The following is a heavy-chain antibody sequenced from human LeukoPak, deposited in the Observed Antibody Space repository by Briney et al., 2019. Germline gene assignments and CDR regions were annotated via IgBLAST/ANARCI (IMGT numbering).Heavy chain of an antibody. V-gene: IGHV3-21*01. CDR3: ARAGYYGSGSYIYYYGMDV. CDR2: ISGSSSYI. J-gene: IGHJ6*02. Sequence: PGGSLRLSCAASGFTFSSYSMNWVRQAPGKGLEWVSSISGSSSYIYYADSVKGRFTISRDNAKNSLYLQMNSLRAEDTAVYYCARAGYYGSGSYIYYYGMDVWGQGTTVTVSS. D-gene: IGHD3-10*01. CDR1: GFTFSSYS.